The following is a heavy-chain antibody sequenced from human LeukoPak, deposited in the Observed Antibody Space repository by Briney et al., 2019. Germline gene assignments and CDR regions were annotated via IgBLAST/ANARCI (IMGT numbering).Heavy chain of an antibody. Sequence: PVGSLRLSCAASGFTFSSYAMSWVRQVPGKGLEWVSAISGSGGSTYYADSVKGRFTISRDNSKNTLYLQMNSLRAEDTAVYYCAKAPVYDSSGYMAFDIWGQGTMVTVSS. CDR2: ISGSGGST. CDR1: GFTFSSYA. CDR3: AKAPVYDSSGYMAFDI. J-gene: IGHJ3*02. V-gene: IGHV3-23*01. D-gene: IGHD3-22*01.